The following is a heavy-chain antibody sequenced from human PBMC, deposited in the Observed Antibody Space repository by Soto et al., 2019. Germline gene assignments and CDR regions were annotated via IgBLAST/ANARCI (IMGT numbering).Heavy chain of an antibody. CDR2: IYYTGSV. CDR3: ARYPLHCSGGNCYNFYYGLDV. J-gene: IGHJ6*02. V-gene: IGHV4-59*01. Sequence: SSETLSLTCSVSGGSINNYYWSWIRQPPGRGLEWIGYIYYTGSVNYNPSLKSRVTISVDTSKNQFSLKLRSVTAADTAMYYCARYPLHCSGGNCYNFYYGLDVWGQGTTVTVSS. CDR1: GGSINNYY. D-gene: IGHD2-15*01.